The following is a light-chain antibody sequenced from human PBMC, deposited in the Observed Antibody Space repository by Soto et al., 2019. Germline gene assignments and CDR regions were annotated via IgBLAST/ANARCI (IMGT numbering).Light chain of an antibody. V-gene: IGLV2-8*01. CDR1: SSDIGDYNY. J-gene: IGLJ1*01. CDR2: EVT. CDR3: GTWDSSLSIVV. Sequence: QSALTQPPSASGSPGQSVTISCSGTSSDIGDYNYVSWYQQYSGKAPKLIIFEVTKRPSGVPDRFSGSKSGTSATLGITGLQTGDDADYYCGTWDSSLSIVVFGTGTKLTVL.